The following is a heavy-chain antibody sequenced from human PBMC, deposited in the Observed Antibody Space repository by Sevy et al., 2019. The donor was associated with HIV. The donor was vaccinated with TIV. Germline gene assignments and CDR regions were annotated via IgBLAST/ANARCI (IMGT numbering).Heavy chain of an antibody. CDR3: ARADLDSSTFFYYYGMDV. Sequence: ASVKVSCKTSGYTFTSYDINWVRQATGQGLEWMGWMNPDSVKRGYAQKFQGRVTMTTNTSISTAYMELRSLRSEDSAVYYCARADLDSSTFFYYYGMDVWGQGTTVTVSS. CDR2: MNPDSVKR. J-gene: IGHJ6*02. D-gene: IGHD6-13*01. CDR1: GYTFTSYD. V-gene: IGHV1-8*01.